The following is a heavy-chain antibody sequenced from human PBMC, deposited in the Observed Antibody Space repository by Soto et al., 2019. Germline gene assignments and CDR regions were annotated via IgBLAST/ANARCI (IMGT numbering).Heavy chain of an antibody. CDR3: ARDHPRITMVRGVTYPDYYYYGMDV. CDR2: ISYDGSNK. CDR1: GFTFSSYA. D-gene: IGHD3-10*01. V-gene: IGHV3-30-3*01. J-gene: IGHJ6*02. Sequence: GGSLRLSCAASGFTFSSYAMHWVRQAPGKGLEWVAVISYDGSNKYYADSVKGRFTISRDNSKNTLYLQMNSLRAEETAVYYCARDHPRITMVRGVTYPDYYYYGMDVWGQGTTVTVSS.